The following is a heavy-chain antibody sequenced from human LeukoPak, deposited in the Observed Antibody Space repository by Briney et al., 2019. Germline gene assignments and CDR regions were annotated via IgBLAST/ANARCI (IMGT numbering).Heavy chain of an antibody. J-gene: IGHJ2*01. CDR2: IYYSGST. Sequence: SETLSLTCTVSGGSISNDYWSWIRQPPGKGLEWIGHIYYSGSTNYNPSLKSRVTISVDTSKNQFSLKLSSVTAADTAMYYCARDEMFLLPQYRASTYWYFDLWGRGTLVTVSS. CDR1: GGSISNDY. D-gene: IGHD5-24*01. CDR3: ARDEMFLLPQYRASTYWYFDL. V-gene: IGHV4-59*01.